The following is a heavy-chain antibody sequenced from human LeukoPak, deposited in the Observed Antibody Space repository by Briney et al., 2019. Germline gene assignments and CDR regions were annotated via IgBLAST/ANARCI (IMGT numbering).Heavy chain of an antibody. Sequence: SVKVSCKASGGTFSSYATSWVRQAPGQGLEWMGGIIPIFGTANYAQKFQGRVTITADESTSTAYMELSSLRSEDTAVYYCARSYYDSSGLNWFDPWGQGTLVTVSS. CDR3: ARSYYDSSGLNWFDP. CDR2: IIPIFGTA. CDR1: GGTFSSYA. J-gene: IGHJ5*02. V-gene: IGHV1-69*13. D-gene: IGHD3-22*01.